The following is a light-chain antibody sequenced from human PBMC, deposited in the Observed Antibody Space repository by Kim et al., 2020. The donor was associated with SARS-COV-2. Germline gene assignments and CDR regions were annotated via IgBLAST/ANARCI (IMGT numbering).Light chain of an antibody. V-gene: IGLV3-27*01. Sequence: SYELTQPSSVSVSPGQTARITCSGDVLAKKYARWFQQKPGQAPVLVIYKDSERPSGIPERFSGSSSGTTVTLTISGAQVEDEADYYCYSAADNNWVFGVGTQLTVL. CDR3: YSAADNNWV. CDR2: KDS. CDR1: VLAKKY. J-gene: IGLJ3*02.